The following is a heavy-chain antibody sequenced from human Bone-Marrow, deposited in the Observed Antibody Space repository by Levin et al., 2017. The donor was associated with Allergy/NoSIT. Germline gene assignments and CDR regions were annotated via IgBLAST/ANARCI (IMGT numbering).Heavy chain of an antibody. J-gene: IGHJ4*02. V-gene: IGHV4-4*07. CDR3: TRDHGSGYPYY. CDR1: GGSISNYY. Sequence: SQTLSLTCSVSGGSISNYYWSWIRQPAGKGLEWIGRSDTSGSTNYNPSLKSRVTMSVDTSKNQFSLNLRSVTAADTAVYYCTRDHGSGYPYYWGQGTLVTVSS. D-gene: IGHD3-22*01. CDR2: SDTSGST.